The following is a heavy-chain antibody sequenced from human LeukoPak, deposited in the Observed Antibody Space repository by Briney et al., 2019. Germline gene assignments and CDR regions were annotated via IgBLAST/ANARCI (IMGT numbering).Heavy chain of an antibody. CDR2: INSDGSST. CDR3: AKERLPAQWLPRDYFDY. CDR1: GFTFSSYW. D-gene: IGHD6-19*01. V-gene: IGHV3-74*01. Sequence: GGSLRLSCAASGFTFSSYWMHWVRQAPGKGLVWVSRINSDGSSTSYADSVKGRFTISRDNAKNTLYLQMNSLRAEDTAVYYCAKERLPAQWLPRDYFDYWGQGTLVTVSS. J-gene: IGHJ4*02.